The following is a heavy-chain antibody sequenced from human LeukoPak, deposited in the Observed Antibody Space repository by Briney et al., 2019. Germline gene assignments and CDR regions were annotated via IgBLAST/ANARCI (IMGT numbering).Heavy chain of an antibody. D-gene: IGHD3-3*01. Sequence: PGESLKISCKGSGYTFSSYWIGWVRQMPGKGLEWMGIIYPGDSDTRYSPSLQGQVTISVDTSIGTAYLQWSSLKASDTTIYYCARQNDFRLDYWGQGTRVTVSS. CDR2: IYPGDSDT. CDR1: GYTFSSYW. V-gene: IGHV5-51*01. J-gene: IGHJ4*02. CDR3: ARQNDFRLDY.